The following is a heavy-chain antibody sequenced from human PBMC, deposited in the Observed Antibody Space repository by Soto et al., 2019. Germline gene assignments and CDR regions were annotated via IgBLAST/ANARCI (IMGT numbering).Heavy chain of an antibody. CDR1: GGPISSGGHT. D-gene: IGHD1-1*01. J-gene: IGHJ5*02. Sequence: SKTLSLTCAVSGGPISSGGHTWSWIRQPPGKGLEWIGYIYYSGSTYYNPSLKSRVTISVDGPKHQCSLKLTSVTAAGTAVYCCARATNEDWFDLLGQGTLVTVSS. CDR2: IYYSGST. V-gene: IGHV4-30-2*01. CDR3: ARATNEDWFDL.